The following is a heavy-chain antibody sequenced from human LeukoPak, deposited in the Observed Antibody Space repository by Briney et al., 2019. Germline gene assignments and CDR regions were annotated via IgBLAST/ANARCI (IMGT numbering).Heavy chain of an antibody. CDR1: GFTFNGNA. D-gene: IGHD3-16*01. V-gene: IGHV3-30*03. CDR3: ARGGTYARESDY. Sequence: GGSLRLSCAASGFTFNGNAMQWVRQAPGKGLEWVAHISHDGSGKYYRDSVKGRFTISRDDSKNTLYLQLNSLRAEDTAVYYCARGGTYARESDYWGQGTLVTVPS. J-gene: IGHJ4*02. CDR2: ISHDGSGK.